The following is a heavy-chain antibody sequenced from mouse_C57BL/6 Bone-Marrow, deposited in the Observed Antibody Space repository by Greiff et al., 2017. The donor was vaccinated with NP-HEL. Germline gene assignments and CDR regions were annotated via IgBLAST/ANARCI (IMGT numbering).Heavy chain of an antibody. CDR3: ASPFITTVGYAMDY. CDR2: IYPYNGVS. CDR1: GYSFTGYY. V-gene: IGHV1-31*01. D-gene: IGHD1-1*01. J-gene: IGHJ4*01. Sequence: VQLQQSGPELVKPGASVKISCKASGYSFTGYYMHWVKQSHGNILDWIGYIYPYNGVSSYNQKFKGKATLTVDKSSSTAYMELRSLTSEDSAVYYCASPFITTVGYAMDYWGQGTSVNVSS.